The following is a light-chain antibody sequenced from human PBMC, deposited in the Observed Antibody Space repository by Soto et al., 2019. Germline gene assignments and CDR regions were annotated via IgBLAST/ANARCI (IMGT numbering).Light chain of an antibody. CDR3: QQYYNSPYT. Sequence: EIVLTQSPGSLSLSPGERATLSCRASQSISSTYLAWYQQRPGQAPRLLIYSASNRATGIPDRFSGSGSGTDFTLTISSLQAEDVAVYSCQQYYNSPYTFGQGTKLEIK. CDR2: SAS. CDR1: QSISSTY. J-gene: IGKJ2*01. V-gene: IGKV3-20*01.